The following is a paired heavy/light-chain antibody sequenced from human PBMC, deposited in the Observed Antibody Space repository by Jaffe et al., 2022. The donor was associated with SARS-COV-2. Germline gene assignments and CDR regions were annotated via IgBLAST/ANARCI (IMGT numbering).Heavy chain of an antibody. V-gene: IGHV1-69*02. J-gene: IGHJ6*02. CDR3: ARGPTACSSTSCYTEGVYYYYGMDV. D-gene: IGHD2-2*02. Sequence: QVQLVQSGAEVKKPGSSVKVSCKASGGTFSSYTISWVRQAPGQGLEWMGRIIPILGIANYAQKFQGRVTITADKSTSTAYMELSSLRSEDTAVYYCARGPTACSSTSCYTEGVYYYYGMDVWGQGTTVTVSS. CDR2: IIPILGIA. CDR1: GGTFSSYT.
Light chain of an antibody. J-gene: IGKJ1*01. CDR1: QSISSY. CDR3: QQSYSTGT. Sequence: DIQMTQSPSSLSASVGDRVTITCRASQSISSYLNWYQQKPGKAPKLLIYAASSLQSGVPSRFSGSGSGTDFTLTISSLQPEDFATYYCQQSYSTGTFGQGTKVEIK. V-gene: IGKV1-39*01. CDR2: AAS.